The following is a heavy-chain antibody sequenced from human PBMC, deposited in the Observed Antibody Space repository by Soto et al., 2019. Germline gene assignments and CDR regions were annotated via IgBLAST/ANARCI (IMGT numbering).Heavy chain of an antibody. Sequence: QVQLVQSGAELKKPGASVKVSCKASGYTFSNYDMNWVRQATGQGPEWIGWVNPNNGDTGYAQKFQGRVTLTTDISTTTAYMELTSLRSEDTAIYYCAKVSRKGSAIDFHYWGQGTLITVSS. CDR1: GYTFSNYD. V-gene: IGHV1-8*01. CDR3: AKVSRKGSAIDFHY. CDR2: VNPNNGDT. D-gene: IGHD3-10*01. J-gene: IGHJ4*02.